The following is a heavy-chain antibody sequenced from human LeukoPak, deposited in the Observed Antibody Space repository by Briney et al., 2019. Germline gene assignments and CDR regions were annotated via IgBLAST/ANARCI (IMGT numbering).Heavy chain of an antibody. V-gene: IGHV3-23*01. D-gene: IGHD5-18*01. Sequence: GGSLRLSCAASGFSFNTYDMSWVRQAPGRGLEWVSAVTSRGATYYADSVRGRFTISRDNSKNTLYLQMNSLRAEDTAVYYCAKTPFTAMEGDYWGQGTLVTVSS. J-gene: IGHJ4*02. CDR2: VTSRGAT. CDR3: AKTPFTAMEGDY. CDR1: GFSFNTYD.